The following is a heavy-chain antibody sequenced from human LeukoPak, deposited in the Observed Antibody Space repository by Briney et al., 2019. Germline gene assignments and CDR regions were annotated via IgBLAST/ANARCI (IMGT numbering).Heavy chain of an antibody. V-gene: IGHV3-23*01. D-gene: IGHD3-10*01. CDR1: GITFKNYA. J-gene: IGHJ4*02. CDR2: ISGSGSGT. CDR3: ALLGSKLLWRIDY. Sequence: PGGSLRLSRTASGITFKNYAMSWVRQAPGKGLQWVSAISGSGSGTYYADSVKGRFSISRDNFKNTLSLQMNSLRGEDTAIYYCALLGSKLLWRIDYWGQGTLVTVSS.